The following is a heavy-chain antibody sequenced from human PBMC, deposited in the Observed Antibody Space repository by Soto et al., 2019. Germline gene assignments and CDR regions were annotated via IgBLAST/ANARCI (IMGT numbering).Heavy chain of an antibody. Sequence: QVQLVESGGGVVQHGRSLRLSCAASGFTFSSYGMHWVRQAPGKGLEWVAVISYDGSNKYYADSVKGRFTISRDNSKNTLYLQMNSLRAEDTAVYYCAKTISSSWYAMRYWGQGTLVTVSS. CDR2: ISYDGSNK. V-gene: IGHV3-30*18. CDR3: AKTISSSWYAMRY. D-gene: IGHD6-13*01. CDR1: GFTFSSYG. J-gene: IGHJ4*02.